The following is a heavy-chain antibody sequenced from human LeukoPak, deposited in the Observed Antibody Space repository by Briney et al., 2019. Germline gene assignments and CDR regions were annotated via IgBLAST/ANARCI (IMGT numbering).Heavy chain of an antibody. V-gene: IGHV3-7*01. J-gene: IGHJ3*02. Sequence: PGGSLRLSCAASGFTFSSYWMSWVRQAPGKGLEWVANIKQDGSEKYYVDSVKGRFTISRDNAKNSLYLQMNSLRAEDTAVYYCARVWDTVVAKDAFDIWGQGTMVTVSS. CDR1: GFTFSSYW. CDR2: IKQDGSEK. CDR3: ARVWDTVVAKDAFDI. D-gene: IGHD2-2*01.